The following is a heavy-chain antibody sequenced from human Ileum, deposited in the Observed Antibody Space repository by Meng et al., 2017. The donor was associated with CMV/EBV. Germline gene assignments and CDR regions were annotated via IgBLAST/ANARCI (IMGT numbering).Heavy chain of an antibody. D-gene: IGHD2-21*01. CDR3: VKDMQFGSQGTLVTVSSGESPQYSGTLPLKD. Sequence: PGGGTGGVSTISGSGDSRYYADAVKGRFTISRDNSDNTLYLEMNGLRVEDTAVYRCVKDMQFGSQGTLVTVSSGESPQYSGTLPLKDWGQRTLVTVSS. V-gene: IGHV3-23*01. CDR2: ISGSGDSR. J-gene: IGHJ4*02.